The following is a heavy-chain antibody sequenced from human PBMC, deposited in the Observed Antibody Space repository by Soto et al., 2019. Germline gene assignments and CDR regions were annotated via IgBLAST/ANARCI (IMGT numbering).Heavy chain of an antibody. J-gene: IGHJ3*01. CDR2: INAGSGHT. CDR1: GYTFTSYA. D-gene: IGHD5-12*01. Sequence: QVQLVQSGAELKKPGASVKVSCKASGYTFTSYALHWVRQAPGQRLEWMGWINAGSGHTKYSREYRDIPTITMDTSASTAYMELRSLKSADTAVFYCARDFAGGLNDAVDLWGQGTMVTVSS. V-gene: IGHV1-3*01. CDR3: ARDFAGGLNDAVDL.